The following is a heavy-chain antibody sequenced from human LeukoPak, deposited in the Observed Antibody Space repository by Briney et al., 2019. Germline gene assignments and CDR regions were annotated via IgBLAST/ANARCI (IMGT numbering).Heavy chain of an antibody. CDR3: AGRDY. Sequence: SETLSLTCTVSGASISSYYWSWIRQPAGKGLEWIGRVYTGGSFVYNASLKSRVTMSVDKSKNQFSLKLGSVTVADTAVYYCAGRDYWGQGILVTVSS. J-gene: IGHJ4*02. CDR2: VYTGGSF. V-gene: IGHV4-4*07. CDR1: GASISSYY.